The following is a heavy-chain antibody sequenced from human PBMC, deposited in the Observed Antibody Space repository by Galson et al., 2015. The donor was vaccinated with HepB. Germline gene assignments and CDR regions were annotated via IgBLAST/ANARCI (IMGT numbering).Heavy chain of an antibody. CDR2: FDPEDGET. CDR3: ATGLRFPFYWYFDL. V-gene: IGHV1-24*01. CDR1: GYTLTELS. D-gene: IGHD3-3*01. Sequence: SVKVSCKVSGYTLTELSMHWVRQAPGKGLEWMGGFDPEDGETIYAQKFQGRVTMTEDTSTDTAYMELSSLRSEDTAVYYCATGLRFPFYWYFDLWGRGTLVTVSS. J-gene: IGHJ2*01.